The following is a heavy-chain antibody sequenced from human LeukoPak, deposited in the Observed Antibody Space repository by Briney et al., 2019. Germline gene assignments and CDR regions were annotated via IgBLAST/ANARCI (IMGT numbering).Heavy chain of an antibody. V-gene: IGHV3-7*01. D-gene: IGHD6-13*01. CDR1: GFTFSSYW. Sequence: GGSLRLSCAASGFTFSSYWMSWVRQAPGKGLEWVANIKQDGSEKYYVDSVKGRFTISRDNAKSTLYLQMNSLRADDTAVYYCTSPPHITAAAGGYWGQGTLVTVSS. CDR3: TSPPHITAAAGGY. CDR2: IKQDGSEK. J-gene: IGHJ4*02.